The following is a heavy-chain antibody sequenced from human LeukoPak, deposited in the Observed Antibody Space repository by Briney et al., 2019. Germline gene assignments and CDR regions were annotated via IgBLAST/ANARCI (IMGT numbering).Heavy chain of an antibody. D-gene: IGHD3-10*01. J-gene: IGHJ4*02. Sequence: PSETLSLTCAVYGGSFSGYYWSWIRQPPGEGLEWIGEINHSGSTNYNPSLKSRVTISVDTSKNQFSLKLSSVTAADTAVYYCARRASYYYGSGCYRNSFLDYWGQGTLVTVSS. CDR2: INHSGST. CDR3: ARRASYYYGSGCYRNSFLDY. V-gene: IGHV4-34*01. CDR1: GGSFSGYY.